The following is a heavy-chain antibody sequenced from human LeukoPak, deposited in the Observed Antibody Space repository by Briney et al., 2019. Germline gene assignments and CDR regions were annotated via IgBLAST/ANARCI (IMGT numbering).Heavy chain of an antibody. V-gene: IGHV1-8*01. CDR2: MNPNSGNT. CDR3: ARGDHDYGDYVEG. Sequence: GASVKVSCKASGYTFTSYDINWVRQAPGQGLEGMGWMNPNSGNTVSAQKFQGRVTMTRNTSISTAYMELSRLRSEDTAVYYCARGDHDYGDYVEGWGQGTLVTVSS. J-gene: IGHJ4*02. CDR1: GYTFTSYD. D-gene: IGHD4-17*01.